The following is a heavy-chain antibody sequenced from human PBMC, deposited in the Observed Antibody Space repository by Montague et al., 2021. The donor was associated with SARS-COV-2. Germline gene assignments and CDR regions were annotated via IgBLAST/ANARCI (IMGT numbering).Heavy chain of an antibody. V-gene: IGHV4-61*01. J-gene: IGHJ3*02. CDR1: GGSISSSSYY. CDR3: AREAWSGELHDAFDI. Sequence: SETLSLTCTVSGGSISSSSYYWGWIRQPPGKGLEWIGYIYYSGSTNYNPSLKSRVTISVDTSKNQFSLKLSSVTAADTAVYYCAREAWSGELHDAFDIWGQGTMVTVSS. CDR2: IYYSGST. D-gene: IGHD3-10*01.